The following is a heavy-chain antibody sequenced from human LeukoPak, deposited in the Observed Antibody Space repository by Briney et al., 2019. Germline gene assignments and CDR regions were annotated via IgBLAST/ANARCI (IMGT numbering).Heavy chain of an antibody. CDR3: ARDQYSSGWPYYYYGMDV. V-gene: IGHV1-58*02. Sequence: ASVKVSCKASGFTFTSSAMQWVRQARGQRLEWIGWIVFGSGNTNYAQKFQGRVTMTRDTSTSTVYMELSSLRSEDTAVYYCARDQYSSGWPYYYYGMDVWGQGTTVTVSS. CDR2: IVFGSGNT. CDR1: GFTFTSSA. J-gene: IGHJ6*02. D-gene: IGHD6-19*01.